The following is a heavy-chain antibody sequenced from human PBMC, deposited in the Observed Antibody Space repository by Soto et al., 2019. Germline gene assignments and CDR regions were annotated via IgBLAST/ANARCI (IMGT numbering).Heavy chain of an antibody. J-gene: IGHJ4*02. Sequence: SVKVSCKASGGTFSSYAISWVRQAPGQGLEWMGGIIPIFGTANYAQKFQGRVTITADKSTSTAYMELSSLRSEDTAVYYCASCPPYSSSWPDYWGQGTLVTVPQ. D-gene: IGHD6-13*01. V-gene: IGHV1-69*06. CDR2: IIPIFGTA. CDR3: ASCPPYSSSWPDY. CDR1: GGTFSSYA.